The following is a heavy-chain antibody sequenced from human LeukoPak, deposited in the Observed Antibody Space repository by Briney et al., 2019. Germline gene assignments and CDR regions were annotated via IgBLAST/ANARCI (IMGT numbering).Heavy chain of an antibody. CDR1: GGSISSYY. Sequence: SETLSLTCTVSGGSISSYYWSWIRQPAGKGLEWIGRIYTSGSTNYNPSLESRVTMSVDTSKNQFSLKLSSVTAADTAVYYCARGPGSGSYYIASTYYYYYGMDVWGQGTTVTVSS. D-gene: IGHD3-10*01. V-gene: IGHV4-4*07. CDR2: IYTSGST. J-gene: IGHJ6*02. CDR3: ARGPGSGSYYIASTYYYYYGMDV.